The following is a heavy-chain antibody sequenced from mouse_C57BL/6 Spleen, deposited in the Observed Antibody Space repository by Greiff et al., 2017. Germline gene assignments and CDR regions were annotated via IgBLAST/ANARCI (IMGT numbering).Heavy chain of an antibody. J-gene: IGHJ2*01. Sequence: VQLQQSGAELVRPGTSVKMSCQASGYTFTNYWIGWAKQRPGHGLEWIGDIYPGGGYTNYNEKFKGKATPTADKSSSTAYMQFSSLTSEDSAIYYCARGPYYSNYENYFDYWGQGTTLTVSS. CDR3: ARGPYYSNYENYFDY. CDR2: IYPGGGYT. D-gene: IGHD2-5*01. CDR1: GYTFTNYW. V-gene: IGHV1-63*01.